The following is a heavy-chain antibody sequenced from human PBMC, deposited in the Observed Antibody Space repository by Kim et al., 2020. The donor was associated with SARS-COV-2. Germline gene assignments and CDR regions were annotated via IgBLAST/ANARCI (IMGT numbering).Heavy chain of an antibody. CDR2: IVVGSGNT. D-gene: IGHD6-13*01. Sequence: SVKVSCKASGFTFTSSAVQWVRQARGQRLEWIGWIVVGSGNTNYAQKFQERVTITRDMSTSTAYMELSSLRSEDTAVYYCAADPSSPLRQQLVYVRYYYYGMDVWGQGTTVTVSS. V-gene: IGHV1-58*01. CDR3: AADPSSPLRQQLVYVRYYYYGMDV. J-gene: IGHJ6*02. CDR1: GFTFTSSA.